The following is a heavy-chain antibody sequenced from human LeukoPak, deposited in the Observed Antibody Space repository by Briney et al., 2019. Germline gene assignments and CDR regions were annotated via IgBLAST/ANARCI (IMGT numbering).Heavy chain of an antibody. V-gene: IGHV3-23*01. CDR1: GFTFSSYA. J-gene: IGHJ5*02. CDR2: TSGSGGST. Sequence: GGSLRLSCAASGFTFSSYAMSWVREAPGRGLEWVSATSGSGGSTYYADSVKGRFTSSRDNSKNTLYLQMNSLRAEDTAVYYCATLPEEDNWFDPWGQGTLVTVSS. CDR3: ATLPEEDNWFDP.